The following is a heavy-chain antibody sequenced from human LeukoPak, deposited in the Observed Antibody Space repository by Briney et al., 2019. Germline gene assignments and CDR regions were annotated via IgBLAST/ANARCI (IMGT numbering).Heavy chain of an antibody. J-gene: IGHJ6*02. CDR2: INPSGGNT. Sequence: GASVKVSCKASGGTFSSYAISWVRQAPGQGLEWMGIINPSGGNTTYAQKFQGRVTLTRDTSTSKVYMDLNSLRSEDTAVYYCARGDYIVVVPAAFYRTPHYGMDVWGQGTTVTVSS. D-gene: IGHD2-2*01. V-gene: IGHV1-46*01. CDR1: GGTFSSYA. CDR3: ARGDYIVVVPAAFYRTPHYGMDV.